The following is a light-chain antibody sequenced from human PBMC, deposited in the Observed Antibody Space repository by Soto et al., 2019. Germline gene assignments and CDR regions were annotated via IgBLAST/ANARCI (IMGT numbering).Light chain of an antibody. CDR1: SGHSNHI. J-gene: IGLJ3*02. V-gene: IGLV4-60*01. Sequence: QSVLTQSSSASASLGSSVKLTCTLNSGHSNHIIAWHQQQPGKAPRYLMKLESTGSYKKGSGVPDRFSGSSSGADRYLTXXXXXXXXXXXYYCETWDSNTWVFGGGTKLTVL. CDR2: LESTGSY. CDR3: ETWDSNTWV.